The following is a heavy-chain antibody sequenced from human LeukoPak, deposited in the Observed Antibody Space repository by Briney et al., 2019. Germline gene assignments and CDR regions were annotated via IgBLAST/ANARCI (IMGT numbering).Heavy chain of an antibody. CDR3: ARDRVTWAF. Sequence: TGGSLRLSCAASGFTFSNYAMSWVRQAPGMGLEWVSGISDSGGTTYYADSVKGRFTISRDNSKNTLYLQMNSLRAEDTAVYYCARDRVTWAFWGQGTMVTVSS. CDR2: ISDSGGTT. V-gene: IGHV3-23*01. J-gene: IGHJ3*01. D-gene: IGHD5-18*01. CDR1: GFTFSNYA.